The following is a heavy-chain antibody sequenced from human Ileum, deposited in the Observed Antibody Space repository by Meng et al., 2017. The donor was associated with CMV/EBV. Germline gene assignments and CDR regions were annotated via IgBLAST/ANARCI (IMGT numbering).Heavy chain of an antibody. D-gene: IGHD2-2*01. CDR2: ISDGAAT. J-gene: IGHJ6*02. CDR1: GASISGRNW. CDR3: AKTVGFSTSAYEI. V-gene: IGHV4-4*02. Sequence: SETLSLTCGVSGASISGRNWWGWLRQSPGKGLEWIAEISDGAATNYNPSLMSRVTMTLDKSKNQFPLMLTSVTAADTAVYYCAKTVGFSTSAYEIWGQGTTVTVSS.